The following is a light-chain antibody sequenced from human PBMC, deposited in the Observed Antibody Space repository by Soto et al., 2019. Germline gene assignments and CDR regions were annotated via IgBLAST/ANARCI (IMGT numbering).Light chain of an antibody. CDR3: QRFDNLPSLT. CDR1: QDIRNY. Sequence: DIQMTQSPSSLSASVGDRVTITCQASQDIRNYLNWYQQKPGKAPKLLIYDASNLETGVPSRFSGSGSGTDFTFTISSLQPEDIATYYCQRFDNLPSLTFGPGTKVDLK. V-gene: IGKV1-33*01. J-gene: IGKJ3*01. CDR2: DAS.